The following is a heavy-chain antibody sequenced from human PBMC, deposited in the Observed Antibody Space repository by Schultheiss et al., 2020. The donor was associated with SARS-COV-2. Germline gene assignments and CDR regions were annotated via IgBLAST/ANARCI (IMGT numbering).Heavy chain of an antibody. D-gene: IGHD5-18*01. Sequence: SQTLSLTCAVYGGSFSGYYWSWIRQPPGKGLEWIGYIYYSGSTNYNPSLKSRVTISVDTSKSQFSLKLSSVTAADTAVYYCARDLGYSYGTPPNWNDYWGQGTLVTVSS. V-gene: IGHV4-59*01. CDR3: ARDLGYSYGTPPNWNDY. CDR2: IYYSGST. CDR1: GGSFSGYY. J-gene: IGHJ4*02.